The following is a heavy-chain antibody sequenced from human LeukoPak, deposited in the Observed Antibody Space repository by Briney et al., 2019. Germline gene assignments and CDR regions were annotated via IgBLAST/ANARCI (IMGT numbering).Heavy chain of an antibody. V-gene: IGHV1-2*02. CDR1: GYTFTGYY. Sequence: PGASVKVSCKASGYTFTGYYMHWVRQAPGQGLEWMGWINPNSGGTNYAQKFQGRVTMTRDTSISTAYMELSRLRSDDTAVYYCARDREYSLNWFDPWGQGTLVTVSS. CDR3: ARDREYSLNWFDP. D-gene: IGHD6-6*01. CDR2: INPNSGGT. J-gene: IGHJ5*02.